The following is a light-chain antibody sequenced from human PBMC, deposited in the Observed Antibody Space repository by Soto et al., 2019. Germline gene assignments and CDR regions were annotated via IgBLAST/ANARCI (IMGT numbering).Light chain of an antibody. V-gene: IGLV2-14*01. J-gene: IGLJ2*01. CDR1: KNDVGGFNF. CDR3: SSYTCRSTVI. Sequence: QSALTQPDSVSGSTGQSITISCTGPKNDVGGFNFVSWYQQRPGKVPKLLIYDVDDRPSGVSNRFSGSRYANTASLTISGLEAEDEDDDYCSSYTCRSTVIFCGGTKETVL. CDR2: DVD.